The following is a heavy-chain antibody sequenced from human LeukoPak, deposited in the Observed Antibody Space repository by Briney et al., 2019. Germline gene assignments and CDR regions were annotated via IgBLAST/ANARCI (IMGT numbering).Heavy chain of an antibody. J-gene: IGHJ4*02. Sequence: GGSLRLSCVASGFSLGTYSMNWVRQAPGKGLEWISYISSSGNTIDYADSVNGRFTISRDNAQNSLYLQMNSLRVEDTAVYYCSRLRGNSYGYADYWGQGTLVAVSS. CDR2: ISSSGNTI. V-gene: IGHV3-48*04. CDR3: SRLRGNSYGYADY. D-gene: IGHD5-18*01. CDR1: GFSLGTYS.